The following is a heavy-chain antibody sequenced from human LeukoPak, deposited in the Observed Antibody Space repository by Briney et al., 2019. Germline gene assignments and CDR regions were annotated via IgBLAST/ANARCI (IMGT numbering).Heavy chain of an antibody. D-gene: IGHD3-22*01. J-gene: IGHJ4*02. CDR1: GFTLSSHA. CDR3: AKERGATMIALFTHE. V-gene: IGHV3-23*01. CDR2: ISGSGGSA. Sequence: GWSLSLSCAACGFTLSSHAMSWVGQAPGKGLEGVSAISGSGGSAYSADSVKGRFTITRDNSKTTLHLQMNRLTADATAVYYCAKERGATMIALFTHEWGQGTLVTVSS.